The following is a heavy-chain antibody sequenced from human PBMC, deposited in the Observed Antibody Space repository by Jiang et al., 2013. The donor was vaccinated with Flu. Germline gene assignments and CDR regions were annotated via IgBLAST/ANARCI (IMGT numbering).Heavy chain of an antibody. CDR2: IYSGGST. J-gene: IGHJ4*02. D-gene: IGHD3-10*01. V-gene: IGHV3-66*01. CDR1: GFTVSNNY. CDR3: ARVGDYGSGSPSQFDY. Sequence: SGGGLVQPGGSLRLSCAASGFTVSNNYMSWVRQAPGKGLEWVSVIYSGGSTYYADSVKGRFTISRDNSKNTLYLQMNSLRAEDTAVYYCARVGDYGSGSPSQFDYWGQGTLVTVSS.